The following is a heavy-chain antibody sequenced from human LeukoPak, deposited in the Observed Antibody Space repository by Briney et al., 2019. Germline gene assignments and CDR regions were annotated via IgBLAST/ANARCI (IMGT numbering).Heavy chain of an antibody. CDR3: ARPRTVGGWAAAFYYYYMDV. CDR1: GYTFTSYD. CDR2: MNPNSGNT. D-gene: IGHD6-13*01. Sequence: GASVKVSCKASGYTFTSYDINWVRQATGQGLEWMGWMNPNSGNTGYAQKFQGRVTLTRNTSISTAYMELRGLRSDDTAVYYCARPRTVGGWAAAFYYYYMDVWGKGTTVTVSS. J-gene: IGHJ6*03. V-gene: IGHV1-8*01.